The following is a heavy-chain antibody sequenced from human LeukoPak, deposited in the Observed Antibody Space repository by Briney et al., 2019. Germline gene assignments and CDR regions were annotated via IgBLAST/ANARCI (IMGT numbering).Heavy chain of an antibody. V-gene: IGHV4-34*01. CDR1: GGSFSGYY. CDR3: ARVPRLPKRRYYYYYMDV. J-gene: IGHJ6*03. Sequence: SETLSLTCAVYGGSFSGYYWSWIRQPPGKGLEWIGEINHSGSTNYNPSLKSRVTISVDTSKNQFSLKLSSVTAADTAVYYCARVPRLPKRRYYYYYMDVWGKGTTVTVSS. CDR2: INHSGST.